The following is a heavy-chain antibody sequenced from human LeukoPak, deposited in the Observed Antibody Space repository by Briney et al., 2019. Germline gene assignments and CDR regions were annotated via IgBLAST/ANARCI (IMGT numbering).Heavy chain of an antibody. CDR1: GFTFRLYA. Sequence: GGSLTLSCSTSGFTFRLYAMTWVRQAPGKGLEWVSAISGSRGRPSYTDSVKDRFTISRNNSNNVLFLQMHSLTVDDSAVYFCARRTNTGSTNFNSWGQGTLVTVSS. J-gene: IGHJ4*02. CDR3: ARRTNTGSTNFNS. D-gene: IGHD1-26*01. CDR2: ISGSRGRP. V-gene: IGHV3-23*01.